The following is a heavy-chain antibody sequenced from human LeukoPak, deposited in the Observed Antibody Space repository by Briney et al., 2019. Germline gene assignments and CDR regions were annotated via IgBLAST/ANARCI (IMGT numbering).Heavy chain of an antibody. V-gene: IGHV3-21*01. J-gene: IGHJ4*02. CDR2: ISSSSSYI. Sequence: GGSLRLSCAASGFSFSDYTMNWVRQAPGKGLEWVSSISSSSSYIFYADSVKGRFTLSRDNAKNSLYLEMNSLRAEDSAVYYCARESQFYHYWGQGTLVTVSS. D-gene: IGHD3-16*02. CDR3: ARESQFYHY. CDR1: GFSFSDYT.